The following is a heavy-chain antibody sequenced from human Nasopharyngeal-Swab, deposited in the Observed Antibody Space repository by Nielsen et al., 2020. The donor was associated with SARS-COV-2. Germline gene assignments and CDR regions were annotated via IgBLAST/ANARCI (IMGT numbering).Heavy chain of an antibody. J-gene: IGHJ6*02. CDR2: ISWNSGSI. Sequence: GGSLRLSCAASGFTFDDYAMHWVRQAPGKGLEWVSGISWNSGSIGYADSVKGRFTISRDNAKNSLYLQMNSLRAEDTALYYCAKGYGYGGDYYYYYGMDAWGQGTTVTVSS. CDR3: AKGYGYGGDYYYYYGMDA. D-gene: IGHD5-18*01. CDR1: GFTFDDYA. V-gene: IGHV3-9*01.